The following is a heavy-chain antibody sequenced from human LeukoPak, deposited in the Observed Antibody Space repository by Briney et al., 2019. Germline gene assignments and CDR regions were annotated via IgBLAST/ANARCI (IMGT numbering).Heavy chain of an antibody. CDR1: GFTFNNYA. CDR2: ISGSGGTT. V-gene: IGHV3-23*01. CDR3: AKVSGGGLYYDGMDV. J-gene: IGHJ6*02. Sequence: HPGGSLRLSCAASGFTFNNYAMNWVRQAPGKGLEWVSVISGSGGTTYYADSVKGRFTISRDSSKNTLYLQVNSLRAEDTAVYYCAKVSGGGLYYDGMDVWGQGTTVTVSS. D-gene: IGHD1-14*01.